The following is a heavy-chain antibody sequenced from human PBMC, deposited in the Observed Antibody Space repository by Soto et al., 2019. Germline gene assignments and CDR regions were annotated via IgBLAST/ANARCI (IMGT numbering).Heavy chain of an antibody. D-gene: IGHD3-10*01. CDR1: GFTFSTYA. CDR2: LCATGGCA. V-gene: IGHV3-23*01. CDR3: ARISAGSASDY. J-gene: IGHJ4*02. Sequence: EVQLLESGGGLVQPGGSLRLSCAASGFTFSTYAMNWVRQAPGKGLEWVSALCATGGCAYYADSVRGRFTMSRDNSENTLYLQMNSLRVEDTAIYYCARISAGSASDYWGQGTLVTVSS.